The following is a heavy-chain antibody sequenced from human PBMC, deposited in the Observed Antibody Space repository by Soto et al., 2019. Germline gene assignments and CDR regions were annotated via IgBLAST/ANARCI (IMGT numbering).Heavy chain of an antibody. CDR1: GGSFSGYY. Sequence: SETLSLTCAVYGGSFSGYYWSWIHQPPGKGLEWIGEINHSGSTNYNPSLKSRVTISVDTSKNQFSLKLSSVTAADTAVYYCARIGLLWFGGAYYYYYGMDVWGQGTTVTVSS. J-gene: IGHJ6*02. CDR2: INHSGST. CDR3: ARIGLLWFGGAYYYYYGMDV. D-gene: IGHD3-10*01. V-gene: IGHV4-34*01.